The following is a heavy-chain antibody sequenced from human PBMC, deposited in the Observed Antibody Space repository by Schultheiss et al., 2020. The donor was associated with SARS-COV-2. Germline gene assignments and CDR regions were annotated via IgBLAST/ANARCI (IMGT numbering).Heavy chain of an antibody. CDR3: ARDRYGGYVI. J-gene: IGHJ6*02. CDR1: GFTVSSNY. V-gene: IGHV3-66*01. CDR2: IYSGGST. Sequence: GESLKISCAASGFTVSSNYMSWVRQAPGKGLEWVSLIYSGGSTYYADSVKGRFTISRDNSKNTLYLQMNSLRAEDTAVYYCARDRYGGYVIWGQGTTVTVSS. D-gene: IGHD5-12*01.